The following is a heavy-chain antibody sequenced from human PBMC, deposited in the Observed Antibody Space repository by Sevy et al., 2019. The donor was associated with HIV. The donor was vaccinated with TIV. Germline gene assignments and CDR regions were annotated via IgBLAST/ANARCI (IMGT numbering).Heavy chain of an antibody. CDR1: GFTFSSYT. D-gene: IGHD2-21*01. CDR3: ARDRYAGPNMSYLDY. J-gene: IGHJ4*02. V-gene: IGHV3-30*04. CDR2: IPYDGSDK. Sequence: GGSLRLSCAASGFTFSSYTMHWVRQAPGKGLEWVALIPYDGSDKYYGDSVKGRFTISRDNSKNTLYLQMNSLTPGDTAVYYCARDRYAGPNMSYLDYWAQGTLVTVSS.